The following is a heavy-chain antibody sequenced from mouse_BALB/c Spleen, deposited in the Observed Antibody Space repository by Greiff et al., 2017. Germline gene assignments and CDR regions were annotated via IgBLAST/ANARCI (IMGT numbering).Heavy chain of an antibody. CDR1: GFTFSDYY. J-gene: IGHJ3*01. V-gene: IGHV5-4*02. CDR3: ARDPLGLGAY. D-gene: IGHD3-1*01. Sequence: EVKLVESGGGLVKPGGSLKLSCAASGFTFSDYYMYWVRQTPEKRLEWVATISDGGSYTYYPDSVKGRFTISRDNAKNNLYLQMSSLKSEDTAMYYCARDPLGLGAYWGQGTLVTVS. CDR2: ISDGGSYT.